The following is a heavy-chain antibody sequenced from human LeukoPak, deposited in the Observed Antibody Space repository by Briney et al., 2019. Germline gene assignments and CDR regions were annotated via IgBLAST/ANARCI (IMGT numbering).Heavy chain of an antibody. V-gene: IGHV1-18*01. J-gene: IGHJ3*02. Sequence: ASVKVSCKASGYTFTSYGISWVRQAPGQGLEWMGWISAYNGNTNYAQKLQGRVTMTTDTSTGTAYMELRSLRSDDTAVYYCARRDSSYGAFDIWGQGTMVTVSS. CDR2: ISAYNGNT. D-gene: IGHD5-18*01. CDR1: GYTFTSYG. CDR3: ARRDSSYGAFDI.